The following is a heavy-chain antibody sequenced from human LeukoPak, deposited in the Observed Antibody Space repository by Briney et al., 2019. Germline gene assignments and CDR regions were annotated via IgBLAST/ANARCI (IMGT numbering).Heavy chain of an antibody. V-gene: IGHV1-69*06. J-gene: IGHJ6*03. CDR2: IIPIFGTA. CDR3: ARDHIAVAGTSYYYYMDV. D-gene: IGHD6-19*01. Sequence: SVKVSCKASGGTFSSYAISWVRQAPGQGLEWMGGIIPIFGTANYAQKFQGRVTITADKSTSTAYMELSSLRSEDTAVYYCARDHIAVAGTSYYYYMDVWGKGTTVTVSS. CDR1: GGTFSSYA.